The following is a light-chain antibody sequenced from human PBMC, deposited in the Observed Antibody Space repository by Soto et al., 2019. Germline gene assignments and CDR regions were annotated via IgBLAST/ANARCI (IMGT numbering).Light chain of an antibody. V-gene: IGKV3-15*01. CDR2: HAS. CDR1: QSVSSS. Sequence: EIVMTQSPATMSVSPGERATLSCRASQSVSSSLAWYQQKPGQAPRLLIYHASTGATSIPARFSGSGSGTDFTLTISSLQSEDFAVYFCQQYDNLPLTFGPGTKVDN. CDR3: QQYDNLPLT. J-gene: IGKJ3*01.